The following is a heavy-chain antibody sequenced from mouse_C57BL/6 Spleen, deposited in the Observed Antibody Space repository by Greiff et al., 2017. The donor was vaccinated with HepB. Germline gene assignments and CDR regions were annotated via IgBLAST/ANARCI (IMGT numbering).Heavy chain of an antibody. CDR3: ARRSSPPTLYFDV. J-gene: IGHJ1*03. D-gene: IGHD1-1*01. V-gene: IGHV5-15*04. CDR1: GFTFSDYG. Sequence: EVKVEESGGGLVQPGGSLKLSCAASGFTFSDYGMAWVRQAPRKGPEWVAFISNLAYSIYYADTVTGRFTISRENAKNTLYLEMSSRRSEDTAMYYCARRSSPPTLYFDVWGTGTTVTVSS. CDR2: ISNLAYSI.